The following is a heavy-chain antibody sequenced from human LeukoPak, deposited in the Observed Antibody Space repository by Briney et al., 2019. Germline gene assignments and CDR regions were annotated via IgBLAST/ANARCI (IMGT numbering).Heavy chain of an antibody. CDR2: FDPEDGET. Sequence: ASVKVSCKVSGYTLTELSMHWVRQAPGKGLEWMGGFDPEDGETIYAQKFQGRVTMTEDTFTDTAYMELRSLTSDDTAVYYCARDGGDLLRVDYWGQGTQVTVSS. D-gene: IGHD1-26*01. CDR1: GYTLTELS. J-gene: IGHJ4*02. V-gene: IGHV1-24*01. CDR3: ARDGGDLLRVDY.